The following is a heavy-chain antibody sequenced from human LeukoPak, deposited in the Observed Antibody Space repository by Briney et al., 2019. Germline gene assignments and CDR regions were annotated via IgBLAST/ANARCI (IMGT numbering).Heavy chain of an antibody. V-gene: IGHV3-48*04. CDR3: ARPRGDDFWSGYYPDY. Sequence: PGASLRLSCAASGFIFSNYAMYSVRQATGKGLESLSYISSSGSTIYYADSVKGRFTISRDNAKNSLYLQMNSLRAEDTAVYYCARPRGDDFWSGYYPDYWGQGTLVTVSS. CDR1: GFIFSNYA. J-gene: IGHJ4*02. D-gene: IGHD3-3*01. CDR2: ISSSGSTI.